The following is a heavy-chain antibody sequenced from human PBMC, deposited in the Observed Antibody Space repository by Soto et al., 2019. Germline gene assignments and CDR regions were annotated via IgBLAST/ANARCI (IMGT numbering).Heavy chain of an antibody. Sequence: SETLSLTCAVYGGSFSGYYWSWIRQPPGKGLEWIGEINHSGSTNYNPSLKSRVTISVDTSKNQFSLKLSSVTDADTAVYYCARGQYCSSTSCLIGAFDIWGQGTMVTVSS. CDR1: GGSFSGYY. CDR2: INHSGST. CDR3: ARGQYCSSTSCLIGAFDI. D-gene: IGHD2-2*01. J-gene: IGHJ3*02. V-gene: IGHV4-34*01.